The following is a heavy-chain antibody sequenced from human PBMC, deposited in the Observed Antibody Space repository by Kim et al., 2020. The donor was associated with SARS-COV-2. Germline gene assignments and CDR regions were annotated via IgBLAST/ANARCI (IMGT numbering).Heavy chain of an antibody. CDR1: GFTFSSYA. CDR2: ISYDGSNK. D-gene: IGHD6-19*01. Sequence: GGSLRLSCAASGFTFSSYAMHWVRQAPGKGLEWVAVISYDGSNKYYADSVKGRFTISRDNSKNTLYLQMNSLRAEDTAVYYCARDRGYSSGWYDYWGQGT. CDR3: ARDRGYSSGWYDY. V-gene: IGHV3-30*04. J-gene: IGHJ4*02.